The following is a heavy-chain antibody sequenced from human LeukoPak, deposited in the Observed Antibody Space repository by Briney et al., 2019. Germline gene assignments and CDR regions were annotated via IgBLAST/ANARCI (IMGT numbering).Heavy chain of an antibody. CDR2: INPNSGGT. CDR1: GYTFTGYY. Sequence: ASVKVSCKASGYTFTGYYMHWVRQAPGQGLEWMGWINPNSGGTNYAQKFQGRVTMTRDTSISTAYMELSRLRSDDTAVYYCAREPVRYSSSSGDAFDIWGQGTMVTVSS. V-gene: IGHV1-2*02. CDR3: AREPVRYSSSSGDAFDI. J-gene: IGHJ3*02. D-gene: IGHD6-6*01.